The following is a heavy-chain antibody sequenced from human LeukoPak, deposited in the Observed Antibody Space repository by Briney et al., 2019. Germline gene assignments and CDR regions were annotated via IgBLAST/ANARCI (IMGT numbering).Heavy chain of an antibody. J-gene: IGHJ4*02. Sequence: GGSLRLSCAASGFTLTTYAMTWVRQAPGKGLEWVSGITASGPTTYYADSVKGRFTFSRDNSKNTLYLQMNSLRAEDTAVYYCAKDADDYVSDFDYWGQGTLVTVSS. CDR2: ITASGPTT. CDR3: AKDADDYVSDFDY. V-gene: IGHV3-23*01. CDR1: GFTLTTYA. D-gene: IGHD4-17*01.